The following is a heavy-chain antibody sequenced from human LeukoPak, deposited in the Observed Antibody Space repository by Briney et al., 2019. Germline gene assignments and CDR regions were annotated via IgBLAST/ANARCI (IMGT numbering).Heavy chain of an antibody. D-gene: IGHD2-2*01. Sequence: KPSETLSLTCTVYGGSVSSGNYYWSWIRQPPGKGLEWIGYIYYSGSTNYNPSLKSRVTISVDTSKNQFSLKLSSVTAADTAVYYCANGVVPTGDYFDYWGQGALVTVSS. J-gene: IGHJ4*02. CDR3: ANGVVPTGDYFDY. CDR1: GGSVSSGNYY. CDR2: IYYSGST. V-gene: IGHV4-61*01.